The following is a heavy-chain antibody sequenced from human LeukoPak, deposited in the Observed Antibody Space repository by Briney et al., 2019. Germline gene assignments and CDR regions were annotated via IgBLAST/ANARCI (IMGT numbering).Heavy chain of an antibody. J-gene: IGHJ5*02. CDR3: VRGNCSGFTCLQGYGWFDP. V-gene: IGHV1-2*02. D-gene: IGHD2-15*01. CDR2: IHPNNGYT. CDR1: AYTFTDYY. Sequence: ASVKLSCKASAYTFTDYYIHWVRQAPGQGLEWMGWIHPNNGYTDYEQKFQGRVTMTRDTSISKAYMDLSRLRNDDTAVYYYVRGNCSGFTCLQGYGWFDPWGQGTLVTVSS.